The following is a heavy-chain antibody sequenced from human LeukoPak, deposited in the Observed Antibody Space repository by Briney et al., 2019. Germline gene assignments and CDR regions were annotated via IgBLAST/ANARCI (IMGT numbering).Heavy chain of an antibody. Sequence: ASVKVSCKASGYIFTTYGISWVRQAPGQGLEWMGGFDPEDGETIYAQKFQGRVTMTEDTSTDTAYMELSSLRSEDTAVYYCARVLGVIFDYWGQGTLVTVSS. CDR2: FDPEDGET. CDR1: GYIFTTYG. J-gene: IGHJ4*02. CDR3: ARVLGVIFDY. V-gene: IGHV1-24*01. D-gene: IGHD3-10*01.